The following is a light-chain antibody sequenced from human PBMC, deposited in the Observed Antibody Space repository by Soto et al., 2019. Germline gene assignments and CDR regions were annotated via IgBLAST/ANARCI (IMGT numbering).Light chain of an antibody. Sequence: EIVLTQSPATLSLSPGERATLSCRASQSVSSNLAWYQQKPGQAPRLLIYDASNRATGIPARFSGSGSGTDFILTISSLEPEDFAVYYCQQRSSWPRTWTFGQGTKGEIK. CDR3: QQRSSWPRTWT. CDR1: QSVSSN. J-gene: IGKJ1*01. CDR2: DAS. V-gene: IGKV3-11*01.